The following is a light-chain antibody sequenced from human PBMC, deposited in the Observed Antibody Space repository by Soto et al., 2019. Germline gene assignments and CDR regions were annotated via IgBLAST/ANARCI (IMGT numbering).Light chain of an antibody. V-gene: IGKV1-9*01. J-gene: IGKJ1*01. CDR1: QGISSF. Sequence: DIQLTQSPSFLSASVGDRVTITCRASQGISSFLAWYQQKPGKAPKLLIYAASSLQSGVPSRFSGSGSGTDFTLTISCLQSEDFAVYYCQQYNNWPRTFGQGTKVDIK. CDR3: QQYNNWPRT. CDR2: AAS.